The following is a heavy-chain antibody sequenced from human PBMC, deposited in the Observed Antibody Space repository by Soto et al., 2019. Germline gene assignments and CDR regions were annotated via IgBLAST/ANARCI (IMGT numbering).Heavy chain of an antibody. J-gene: IGHJ6*02. V-gene: IGHV4-34*01. CDR1: GGSFSGYY. D-gene: IGHD3-10*01. CDR2: INHSGST. Sequence: TLSLTCAVYGGSFSGYYWSWIRQPPGKGLEWIGEINHSGSTNYNPSLKSRVTISVDTSKNQFSLKLSSVTAADTAVYYCARLALLWFGELYDYYYGMDVWGQGTTVTVSS. CDR3: ARLALLWFGELYDYYYGMDV.